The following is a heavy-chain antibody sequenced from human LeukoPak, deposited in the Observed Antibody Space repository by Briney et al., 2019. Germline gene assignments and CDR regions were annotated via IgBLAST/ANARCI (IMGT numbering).Heavy chain of an antibody. V-gene: IGHV3-23*01. J-gene: IGHJ4*02. Sequence: PGGSLRLSCAASGFTFSSYAMHWVRQAPGKGLEWVSTISGSGGGTYYADSVKGRFTISRDNSKNTVYLQMNSLRDEDTAVYYCATWIVGATPHFDYRGQGTLVTVSS. D-gene: IGHD1-26*01. CDR2: ISGSGGGT. CDR3: ATWIVGATPHFDY. CDR1: GFTFSSYA.